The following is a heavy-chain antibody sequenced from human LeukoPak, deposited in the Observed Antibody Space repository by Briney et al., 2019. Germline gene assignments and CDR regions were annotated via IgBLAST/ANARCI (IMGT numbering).Heavy chain of an antibody. V-gene: IGHV1-2*02. D-gene: IGHD6-13*01. CDR3: ARVPHIAAAGMWFDP. CDR2: INPNSGGT. Sequence: GASVKVSCKASGYTFTGYYMHWVRQAPGQGLEWMGWINPNSGGTNYAQKFQGRVTMTRDTSISTAYMELSRLRSDDTAVYYCARVPHIAAAGMWFDPWGQGTLVTVSS. CDR1: GYTFTGYY. J-gene: IGHJ5*02.